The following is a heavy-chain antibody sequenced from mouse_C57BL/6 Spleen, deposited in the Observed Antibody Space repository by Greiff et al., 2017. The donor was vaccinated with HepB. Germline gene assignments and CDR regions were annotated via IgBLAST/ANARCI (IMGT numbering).Heavy chain of an antibody. Sequence: EVQLQQSGPELVKPGASVKMSCKASGYTFTDYNMHWVKQSHGKSLEWIGYINPNNGGTSYNQKFKGKATLTVNKSSSTSYMELRSLTSEYSSVYYCAGVFDDDQYYYAMDYWGQGTSVTVSS. J-gene: IGHJ4*01. CDR2: INPNNGGT. CDR1: GYTFTDYN. V-gene: IGHV1-22*01. CDR3: AGVFDDDQYYYAMDY. D-gene: IGHD2-4*01.